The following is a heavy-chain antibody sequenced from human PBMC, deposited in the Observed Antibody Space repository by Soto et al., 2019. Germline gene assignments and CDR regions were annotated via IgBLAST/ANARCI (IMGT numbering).Heavy chain of an antibody. CDR3: ASPLRGLDEIPNGFYP. Sequence: GESLKISCKGSGYSFTSYWIGWVRQMPGKGLEWMEIIYPGDSDTRYSPSFQGQVTISADKSISTAYLQWSSLKASDTAMYYCASPLRGLDEIPNGFYPWGQGTLVTVSS. V-gene: IGHV5-51*01. J-gene: IGHJ5*01. CDR1: GYSFTSYW. CDR2: IYPGDSDT. D-gene: IGHD2-21*01.